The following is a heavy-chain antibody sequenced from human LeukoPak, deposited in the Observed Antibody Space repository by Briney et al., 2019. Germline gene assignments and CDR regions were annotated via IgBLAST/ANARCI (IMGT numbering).Heavy chain of an antibody. Sequence: PGGSLRLSCAASGFTFSNAWMSWVRQAPGKGLEWVGRIKSKTDGGTTDYAAPVKGRFTISRDDSKDTLYLQMNSLETEDTAVYYCTTRGDGYNFFDYWGQGTLVTVSS. V-gene: IGHV3-15*01. CDR2: IKSKTDGGTT. CDR1: GFTFSNAW. D-gene: IGHD5-24*01. CDR3: TTRGDGYNFFDY. J-gene: IGHJ4*02.